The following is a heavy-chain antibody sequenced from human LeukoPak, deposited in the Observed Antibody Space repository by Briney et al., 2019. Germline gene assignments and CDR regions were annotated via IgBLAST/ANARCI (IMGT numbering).Heavy chain of an antibody. CDR1: GGTFSSYA. D-gene: IGHD3-10*01. CDR2: FDPEDGET. CDR3: ATQFGELYTHPTNWFDP. J-gene: IGHJ5*02. V-gene: IGHV1-24*01. Sequence: ASVKVSCKASGGTFSSYAISWVRQAPGKGLEWMGGFDPEDGETIYAQKFQGRVTMTEDTSTDTAYMELSSLRSEDTAVYYCATQFGELYTHPTNWFDPWGQGTLVTVSS.